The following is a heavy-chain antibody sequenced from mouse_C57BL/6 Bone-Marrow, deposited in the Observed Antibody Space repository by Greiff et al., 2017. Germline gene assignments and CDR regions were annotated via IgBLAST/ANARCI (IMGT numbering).Heavy chain of an antibody. Sequence: VQLKESGPELVKPGASVKISCKASGYSFTGYYMNWVKQSPEKSLEWIGEINPSTGGTTYNQKFKAKATLTVDKSSSTAYMQLKSLTSEYSAVYYCARPNSNYEAMDYWGQGTSVTVSS. CDR3: ARPNSNYEAMDY. V-gene: IGHV1-42*01. D-gene: IGHD2-5*01. CDR1: GYSFTGYY. J-gene: IGHJ4*01. CDR2: INPSTGGT.